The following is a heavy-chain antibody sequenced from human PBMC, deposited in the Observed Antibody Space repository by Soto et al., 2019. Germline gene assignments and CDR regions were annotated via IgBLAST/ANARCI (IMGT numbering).Heavy chain of an antibody. J-gene: IGHJ4*02. Sequence: QVQLVESGGGVVQPGRSLRLSCAASGFTFSNYDMHWVRQAPGKGLEWVAAISYDGSNRYYADSVKGRFTISRDISKNTLYLQMNSLRLEDTAVYYCAIIPPTTVDYWGQGTLVTVVS. CDR2: ISYDGSNR. CDR3: AIIPPTTVDY. CDR1: GFTFSNYD. V-gene: IGHV3-30*03. D-gene: IGHD4-17*01.